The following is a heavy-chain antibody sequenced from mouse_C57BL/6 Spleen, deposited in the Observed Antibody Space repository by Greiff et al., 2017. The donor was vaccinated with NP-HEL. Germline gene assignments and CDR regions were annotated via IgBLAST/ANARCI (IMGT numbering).Heavy chain of an antibody. J-gene: IGHJ4*01. V-gene: IGHV14-3*01. CDR3: AIYPSIYYYGSSYAMDY. Sequence: VQLQQSVAELVRPGASVKLSCTASGFNIKNTYMHWVKQRPEQGLEWIGRIDPANGNTKYAPKFQGKATITADTSSNTAYLQLSSLTSEDTAIYYCAIYPSIYYYGSSYAMDYWGQGTSVTVSS. D-gene: IGHD1-1*01. CDR1: GFNIKNTY. CDR2: IDPANGNT.